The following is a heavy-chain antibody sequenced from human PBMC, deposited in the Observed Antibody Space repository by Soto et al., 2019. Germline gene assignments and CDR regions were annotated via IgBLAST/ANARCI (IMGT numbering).Heavy chain of an antibody. V-gene: IGHV1-18*01. D-gene: IGHD5-18*01. CDR3: AATPGYSYGYNWFVP. Sequence: QVQLVQSGAEVKKPGASVKVSCKASGYTFTSYGISWVRQAPGQGLEWMGWISAYNGNTNYAQKLQGRVTMTTDTSTSTADMELRSLRSDDTAVYYCAATPGYSYGYNWFVPWGQGTLVTVSS. CDR2: ISAYNGNT. CDR1: GYTFTSYG. J-gene: IGHJ5*02.